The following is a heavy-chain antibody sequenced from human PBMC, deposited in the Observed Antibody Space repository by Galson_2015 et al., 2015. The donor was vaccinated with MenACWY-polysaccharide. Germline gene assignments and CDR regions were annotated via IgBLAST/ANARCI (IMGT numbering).Heavy chain of an antibody. V-gene: IGHV1-18*01. CDR1: GYTFSSFG. Sequence: SVKVSCKASGYTFSSFGISWVRQAPGQGLEWLGWISAYNGNTNYAQKLQGRVTMTTDTSTTTAYMELRSLRSDDTAVYYCARSYDSSGYRDLHPDHWGQGTLVTVSS. CDR3: ARSYDSSGYRDLHPDH. J-gene: IGHJ4*02. D-gene: IGHD3-22*01. CDR2: ISAYNGNT.